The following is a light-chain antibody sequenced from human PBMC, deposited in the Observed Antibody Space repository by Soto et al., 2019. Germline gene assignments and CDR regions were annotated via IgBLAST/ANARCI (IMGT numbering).Light chain of an antibody. V-gene: IGKV3-11*01. J-gene: IGKJ4*01. CDR1: QSVRKY. CDR2: DVF. CDR3: QQRSSWPLT. Sequence: EIVLTQSPATLSLSPGERATLSCRASQSVRKYLTWYQQKPGQAPRLLIYDVFNRATGIPARFSGSGSETDFTLTISSLEPEDFAVYYCQQRSSWPLTFGGGTRWIS.